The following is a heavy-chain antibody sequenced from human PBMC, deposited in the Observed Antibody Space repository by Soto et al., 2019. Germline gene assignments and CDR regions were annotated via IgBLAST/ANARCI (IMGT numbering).Heavy chain of an antibody. CDR1: GASISNYY. V-gene: IGHV4-59*01. D-gene: IGHD3-16*01. Sequence: ETLSLSCDVSGASISNYYWTWIRQSPEKGLEWIGYMYYNGNINYNPSLKSRVTISIDTSKNQFSLTLKSVSAADTAVYYCASGGNWFDPWGQGVMVTSPQ. CDR2: MYYNGNI. J-gene: IGHJ5*02. CDR3: ASGGNWFDP.